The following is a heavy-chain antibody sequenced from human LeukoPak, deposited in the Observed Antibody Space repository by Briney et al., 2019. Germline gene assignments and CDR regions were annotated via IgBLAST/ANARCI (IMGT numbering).Heavy chain of an antibody. V-gene: IGHV3-48*01. CDR3: AKPAKTDYTDY. D-gene: IGHD1-14*01. Sequence: PGGSLRLSCAASGFTFSSYSMNWVRQAPGKGLEWVSYISSSSTIYYADSVKGRFTISRDNPKNTLYLQMNSLRAEDTAVYYCAKPAKTDYTDYWGQGTLVTVSS. J-gene: IGHJ4*02. CDR1: GFTFSSYS. CDR2: ISSSSTI.